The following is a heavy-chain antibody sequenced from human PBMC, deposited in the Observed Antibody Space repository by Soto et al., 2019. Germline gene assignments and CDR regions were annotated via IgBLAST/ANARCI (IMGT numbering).Heavy chain of an antibody. CDR2: INPNSGGT. Sequence: ASVKVSCKASGYTFTGYYMHWVRQAPGQGLEWMGWINPNSGGTNYAQKFQGRVTMTRDTSISTAYMELSRLRSDDTAVYYCARDFSSGWYVLSKYDDYGMDVWGQGTTVTVSS. CDR3: ARDFSSGWYVLSKYDDYGMDV. V-gene: IGHV1-2*02. CDR1: GYTFTGYY. J-gene: IGHJ6*02. D-gene: IGHD6-19*01.